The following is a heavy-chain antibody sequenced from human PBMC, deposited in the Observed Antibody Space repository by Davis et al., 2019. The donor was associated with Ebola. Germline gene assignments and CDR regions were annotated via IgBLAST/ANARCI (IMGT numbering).Heavy chain of an antibody. V-gene: IGHV1-69*13. CDR3: ARERITIFGQNYYYYYGMDV. Sequence: SVKVSCKASGGTFSSYAISWVRQAPGQGLEWMGGIIPIFGTANYAQKFQGRVTINADESTSTAYMEVSSLRSEDTAVYYCARERITIFGQNYYYYYGMDVWGQGTTVTVSS. CDR2: IIPIFGTA. CDR1: GGTFSSYA. D-gene: IGHD3-3*01. J-gene: IGHJ6*02.